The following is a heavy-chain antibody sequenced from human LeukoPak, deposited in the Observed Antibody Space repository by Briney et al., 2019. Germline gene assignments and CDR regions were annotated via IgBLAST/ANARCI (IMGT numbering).Heavy chain of an antibody. D-gene: IGHD5-12*01. V-gene: IGHV3-49*03. Sequence: GGSLRLSCTASGFTFCDYAMSWFRQAPGKGPEWVGFIRSKAYGGTTEYAASVKGRFTISRDDSKSIAYLQMNSLKTEDTAVYYCTRGLDSGYSNRFYPWGQGKLVTVSS. CDR2: IRSKAYGGTT. CDR3: TRGLDSGYSNRFYP. J-gene: IGHJ5*02. CDR1: GFTFCDYA.